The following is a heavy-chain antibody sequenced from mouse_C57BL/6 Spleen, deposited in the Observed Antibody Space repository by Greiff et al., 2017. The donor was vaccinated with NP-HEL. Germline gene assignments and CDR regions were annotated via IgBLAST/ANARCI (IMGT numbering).Heavy chain of an antibody. Sequence: DVKLVESGGGLVKPGGSLKLSCAASGFTFSSYAMSWVRQTPEKRLEWVATISDGGSYTYYPDNVKGRFTISRDNAKNNLYLQMSHLKSEDTAMHYCARDIMFAYWGQGTLVTVSA. CDR2: ISDGGSYT. V-gene: IGHV5-4*01. CDR1: GFTFSSYA. CDR3: ARDIMFAY. J-gene: IGHJ3*01. D-gene: IGHD1-1*01.